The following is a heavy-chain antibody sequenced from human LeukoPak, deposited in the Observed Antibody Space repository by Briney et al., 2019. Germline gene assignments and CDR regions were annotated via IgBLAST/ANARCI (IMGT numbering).Heavy chain of an antibody. CDR1: GGSFSGYY. CDR3: ARGHPVYYDSSGYRILGTFDI. CDR2: INHSGST. D-gene: IGHD3-22*01. J-gene: IGHJ3*02. Sequence: PSETLSPTCAVYGGSFSGYYWSWIRQPPGKGLEWIGEINHSGSTNYNPSLKSRVTISVDTSKNQSSLKLSSVTAADTAVYYCARGHPVYYDSSGYRILGTFDIWGQGTMVTVSS. V-gene: IGHV4-34*01.